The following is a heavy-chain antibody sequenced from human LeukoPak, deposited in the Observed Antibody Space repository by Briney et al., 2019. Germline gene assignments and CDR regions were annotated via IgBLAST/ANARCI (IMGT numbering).Heavy chain of an antibody. CDR2: IKQDGSEK. J-gene: IGHJ5*02. D-gene: IGHD2-2*01. CDR1: GFTFSSYW. CDR3: ARDTGPAGDNWFDP. V-gene: IGHV3-7*01. Sequence: PGGSLRLSCAASGFTFSSYWMSWVRQAPGKGLEWVANIKQDGSEKYYVDSVKGRFTISRDNAKNSLYLQMNSLRAEDTAVYYCARDTGPAGDNWFDPWGQGTLVTVSS.